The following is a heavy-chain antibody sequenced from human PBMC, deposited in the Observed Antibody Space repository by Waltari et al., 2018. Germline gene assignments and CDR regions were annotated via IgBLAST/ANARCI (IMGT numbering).Heavy chain of an antibody. CDR2: IYHSGST. D-gene: IGHD2-2*02. J-gene: IGHJ4*02. CDR3: AKTGDTDGNDY. V-gene: IGHV4-38-2*01. Sequence: QVQLQESGPGLVKPSETLSLTCAVSGYSISSGSYWGWIRQPPGKGLEWIGSIYHSGSTYYNPSLKSRVTISVDTSKNQFSLKLSSVTAADTAVYYCAKTGDTDGNDYWGQGTLVTVSS. CDR1: GYSISSGSY.